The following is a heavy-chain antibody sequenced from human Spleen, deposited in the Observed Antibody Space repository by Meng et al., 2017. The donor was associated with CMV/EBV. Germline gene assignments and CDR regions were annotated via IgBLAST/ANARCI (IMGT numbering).Heavy chain of an antibody. J-gene: IGHJ4*02. Sequence: SGFTFSNAWMSWVRQAPGKGLEWVGRIKSKTDGGTTDYAAPVKGRFTISRDDSKNTLYLQMNSLKTEDTAVYYCTTGGLGFSSYYFDYWGQGTLVTVSS. D-gene: IGHD3-16*01. V-gene: IGHV3-15*01. CDR2: IKSKTDGGTT. CDR3: TTGGLGFSSYYFDY. CDR1: GFTFSNAW.